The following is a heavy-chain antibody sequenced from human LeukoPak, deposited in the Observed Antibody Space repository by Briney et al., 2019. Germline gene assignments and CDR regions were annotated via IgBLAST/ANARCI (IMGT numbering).Heavy chain of an antibody. V-gene: IGHV3-48*01. CDR3: ASTRTDYEGGDYFDY. CDR1: GFTFSSYS. J-gene: IGHJ4*02. CDR2: ISSSSSSTI. Sequence: GGSLRLSCAASGFTFSSYSMNWVRQAPGKGLEWVSYISSSSSSTIYYADSVKGRFTISRDNAKNSLYLQMNSLRAEDTAVYYCASTRTDYEGGDYFDYWGQGTLVTVSS. D-gene: IGHD4-17*01.